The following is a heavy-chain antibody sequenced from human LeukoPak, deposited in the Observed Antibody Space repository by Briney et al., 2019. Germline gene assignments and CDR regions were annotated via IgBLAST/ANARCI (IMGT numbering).Heavy chain of an antibody. Sequence: ASVKVSCKASGYTFNIYGISWVRQAPGQGLEWMGWISAYNGNTDYAQKLQGRVTMTTDTSTSTAYMELRSLRSDDTAVYYCAREEGYYGSGSYYNVLDYYYYYMDVWGKGTTVTISS. J-gene: IGHJ6*03. D-gene: IGHD3-10*01. V-gene: IGHV1-18*01. CDR2: ISAYNGNT. CDR1: GYTFNIYG. CDR3: AREEGYYGSGSYYNVLDYYYYYMDV.